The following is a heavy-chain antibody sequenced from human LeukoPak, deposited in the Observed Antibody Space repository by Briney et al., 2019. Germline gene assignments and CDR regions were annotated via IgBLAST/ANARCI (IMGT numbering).Heavy chain of an antibody. J-gene: IGHJ4*02. CDR2: ISSSSSYI. CDR1: GFTFSSYS. D-gene: IGHD2-2*01. Sequence: PGGSLRLSCAASGFTFSSYSMNWVRQAPGKGLEWVSSISSSSSYIYYADSVKGRFTISRDNAKNSLYLQMNSLRAEDTAVYYCAKGPRPYCGSANCLLFDYWGLGTLVTASS. CDR3: AKGPRPYCGSANCLLFDY. V-gene: IGHV3-21*01.